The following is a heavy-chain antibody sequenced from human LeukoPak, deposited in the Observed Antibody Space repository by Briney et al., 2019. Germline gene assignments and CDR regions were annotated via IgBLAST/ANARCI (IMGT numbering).Heavy chain of an antibody. Sequence: GGSLRLSCAASGFTFSSYAMHWVRQAPGKGLEWVAVISYDGSNKYYADSVKGRFTISRDNSKNTLYLQMNSLRAEDTAVYYCASGSFDYWGQGTLVTVSS. CDR2: ISYDGSNK. CDR1: GFTFSSYA. J-gene: IGHJ4*02. V-gene: IGHV3-30-3*01. CDR3: ASGSFDY.